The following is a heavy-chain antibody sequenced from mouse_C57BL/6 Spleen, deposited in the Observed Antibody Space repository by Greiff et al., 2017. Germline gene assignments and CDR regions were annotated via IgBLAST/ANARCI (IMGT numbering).Heavy chain of an antibody. CDR1: GYSFTDYN. CDR2: INPNYGTT. Sequence: VQLQQSGPELVKPGASVKISCKASGYSFTDYNMNWVKQSNGKSLEWIGVINPNYGTTSYNQKFKGKATLTVDQSSSTAYMQLNSLTAEESAVYYSAGRGPYYYGSRYDAMDYWGQGTSVTVSS. D-gene: IGHD1-1*01. CDR3: AGRGPYYYGSRYDAMDY. V-gene: IGHV1-39*01. J-gene: IGHJ4*01.